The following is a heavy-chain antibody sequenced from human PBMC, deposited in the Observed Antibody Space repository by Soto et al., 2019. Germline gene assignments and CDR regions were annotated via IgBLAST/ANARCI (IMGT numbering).Heavy chain of an antibody. J-gene: IGHJ6*02. CDR1: GFTFSSYA. CDR2: ISGSGGST. V-gene: IGHV3-23*01. CDR3: AKPRAGTTGYYYYGMDV. D-gene: IGHD1-7*01. Sequence: GGALRLSCAASGFTFSSYAMSWVRQAKGKGLEWDSAISGSGGSTYYADSVKGRFTISRDNSKNTLYLQMNSLRAEDTAVYYCAKPRAGTTGYYYYGMDVWGQGTTVTVSS.